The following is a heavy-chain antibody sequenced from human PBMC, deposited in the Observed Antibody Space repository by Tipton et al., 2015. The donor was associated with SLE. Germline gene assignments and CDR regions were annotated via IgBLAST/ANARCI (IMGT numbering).Heavy chain of an antibody. CDR3: ARLRSGIKEDWLDP. V-gene: IGHV4-34*01. D-gene: IGHD2/OR15-2a*01. Sequence: TLSLTCAVYGGSFSAYYWTWIRQSPGKGLEWIGEITHSGSTNYNPSLKSRVTISVDTSKNQFSLNLRSLTAADTAIYYCARLRSGIKEDWLDPWGQGTLVTVSS. J-gene: IGHJ5*02. CDR1: GGSFSAYY. CDR2: ITHSGST.